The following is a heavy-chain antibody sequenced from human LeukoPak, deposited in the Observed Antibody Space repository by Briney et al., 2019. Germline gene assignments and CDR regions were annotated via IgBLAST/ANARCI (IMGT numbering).Heavy chain of an antibody. J-gene: IGHJ4*02. CDR1: GFTFSSSA. Sequence: PGGSLRLSCAASGFTFSSSAMTWLRQAPGKGLEWVSSISSSSSYIYYADSVKGRFTISRDNAKNSLHLQMSSLRAEDTAVYYCARDRTTYSSGWPPDYWGQGTLVTVSS. CDR3: ARDRTTYSSGWPPDY. CDR2: ISSSSSYI. V-gene: IGHV3-21*01. D-gene: IGHD6-19*01.